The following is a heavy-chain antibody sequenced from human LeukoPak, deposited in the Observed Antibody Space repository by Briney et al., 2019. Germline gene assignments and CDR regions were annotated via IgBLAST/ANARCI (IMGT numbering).Heavy chain of an antibody. V-gene: IGHV3-66*01. CDR1: GFTVSSNY. CDR2: IYSSDGA. D-gene: IGHD6-19*01. J-gene: IGHJ4*02. Sequence: GGSLRLSCVASGFTVSSNYMSWVRQAPGKGLEWVSLIYSSDGAYYADSVKGRFTISRDNSKNSLYLQINSLSAEDTAVYYCARGYSSGWYELYYFDYWGQGTLVTVSS. CDR3: ARGYSSGWYELYYFDY.